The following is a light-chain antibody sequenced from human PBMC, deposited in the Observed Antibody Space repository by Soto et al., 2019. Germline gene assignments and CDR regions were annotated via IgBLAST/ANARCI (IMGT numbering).Light chain of an antibody. CDR1: QSVSRN. CDR3: QQYQKWPPIT. J-gene: IGKJ5*01. V-gene: IGKV3-15*01. Sequence: IVLTHSLATLSASRPERVPLXIMASQSVSRNLAWYQQKPGHGPRLLIYGASSRATGIPDRFSGSGSGTEFTLTITGLQSEDFAVYYCQQYQKWPPITFGQGTRLENK. CDR2: GAS.